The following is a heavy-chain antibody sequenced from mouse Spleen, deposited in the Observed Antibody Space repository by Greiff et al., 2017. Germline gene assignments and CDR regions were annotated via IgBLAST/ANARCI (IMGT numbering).Heavy chain of an antibody. J-gene: IGHJ2*01. Sequence: EVQLQQSGAELVRPGASVKLSCTASGFNIKDYYMHWVKQRPEQGLEWIGRIDPEDGDTEYAPKFQGKATMTADTSSNTAYLQLSSLTSEDTAVYYCTTSYGNYAVYFDYWGQGTTLTVSS. CDR3: TTSYGNYAVYFDY. D-gene: IGHD2-1*01. CDR1: GFNIKDYY. CDR2: IDPEDGDT. V-gene: IGHV14-1*01.